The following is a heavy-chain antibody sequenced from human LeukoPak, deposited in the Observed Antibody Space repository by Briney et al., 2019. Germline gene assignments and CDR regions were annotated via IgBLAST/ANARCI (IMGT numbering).Heavy chain of an antibody. V-gene: IGHV3-30-3*01. CDR3: ARVVVPMGYGMDV. J-gene: IGHJ6*02. Sequence: GGSLRLSCAASGFTFSSYAMHWVRQAPGKGLEWVAVISYDGSNKYYADSVKGRFTISRDNSKNTLYLQMNSLRAEDTAVYYCARVVVPMGYGMDVWRQATTVTVSS. CDR1: GFTFSSYA. D-gene: IGHD3-22*01. CDR2: ISYDGSNK.